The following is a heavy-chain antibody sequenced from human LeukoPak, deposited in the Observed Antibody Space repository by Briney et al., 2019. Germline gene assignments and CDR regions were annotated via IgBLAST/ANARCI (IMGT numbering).Heavy chain of an antibody. D-gene: IGHD6-19*01. CDR3: AGVYSTGWYEDY. CDR2: TSTYNGNT. CDR1: GYTFTSYG. J-gene: IGHJ4*02. V-gene: IGHV1-18*01. Sequence: ASGKVSCKASGYTFTSYGINLVRQAPGQGLEWIGWTSTYNGNTNYAQNLQGRVTMTTDTSTSTAYMELRSLRSDDTAVYYWAGVYSTGWYEDYWGQGTLVTVSS.